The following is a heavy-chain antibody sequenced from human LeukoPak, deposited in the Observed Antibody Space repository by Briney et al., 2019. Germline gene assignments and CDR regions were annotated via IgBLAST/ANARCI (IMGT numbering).Heavy chain of an antibody. CDR1: GFTFTSYA. Sequence: PGGSLRLSCAASGFTFTSYAMIWVRQGPGKGLEWVSGISGSGDSTYYADSVKGRFTISRDNSKNTLYVQMNSLRAEDTAVYYCAKESPYDSSSDYWGQGTLVTVSS. V-gene: IGHV3-23*01. J-gene: IGHJ4*02. CDR2: ISGSGDST. D-gene: IGHD6-6*01. CDR3: AKESPYDSSSDY.